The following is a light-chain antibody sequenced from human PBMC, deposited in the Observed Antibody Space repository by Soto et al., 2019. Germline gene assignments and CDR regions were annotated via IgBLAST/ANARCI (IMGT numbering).Light chain of an antibody. CDR1: SSAVGSYNL. CDR2: EGS. J-gene: IGLJ2*01. V-gene: IGLV2-23*01. Sequence: QSALTQPASVSGSPGQSITISCTRTSSAVGSYNLVSWYQHHPGKAPKLMIYEGSERPSGVSNRFSGAQCGNTASLTISGLQAEDEADYYCSSYAGAVVFGGGTKLTVL. CDR3: SSYAGAVV.